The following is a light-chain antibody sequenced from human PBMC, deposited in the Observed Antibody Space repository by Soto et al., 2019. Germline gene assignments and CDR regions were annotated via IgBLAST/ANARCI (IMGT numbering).Light chain of an antibody. CDR2: EVS. CDR1: ISDVGGYNY. J-gene: IGLJ3*02. CDR3: ISYTSSSTWV. V-gene: IGLV2-14*01. Sequence: QSALTQPASVSGSPGQSITISCTGTISDVGGYNYVSWYQQLPGKAPKLMIYEVSNRPSGVSNRFSGSKSGNTASLTISGLQAEDEADYYCISYTSSSTWVFGGGTKLTVL.